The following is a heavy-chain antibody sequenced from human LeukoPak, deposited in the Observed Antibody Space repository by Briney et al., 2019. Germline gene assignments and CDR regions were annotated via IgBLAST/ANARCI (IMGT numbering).Heavy chain of an antibody. V-gene: IGHV3-33*01. CDR2: IWYDGSNK. Sequence: GGSLRLSCAASGFTFSSYGMHWVRQAPAKGLEWVAVIWYDGSNKYYADSVKGRFTISRDNSKNTLYLQMNSLRAEDTAVYYCARTGEGATQDFDYWGQGTLVTVSS. J-gene: IGHJ4*02. CDR3: ARTGEGATQDFDY. CDR1: GFTFSSYG. D-gene: IGHD1-26*01.